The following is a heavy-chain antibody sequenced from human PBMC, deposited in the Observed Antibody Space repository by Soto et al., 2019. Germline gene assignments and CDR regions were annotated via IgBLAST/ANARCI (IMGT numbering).Heavy chain of an antibody. J-gene: IGHJ6*02. CDR1: GFTFSSYG. D-gene: IGHD5-18*01. V-gene: IGHV3-30*18. CDR2: ISYDENKK. Sequence: TGGSLRLSCAASGFTFSSYGMHWVHQAPGKGLEWVAVISYDENKKYYADSVKGRFTIYRDNSKDTLYLQMNSLRAEDTAVYYCAKVGLQLLSTYYYGMDVWSRGTTVTVSS. CDR3: AKVGLQLLSTYYYGMDV.